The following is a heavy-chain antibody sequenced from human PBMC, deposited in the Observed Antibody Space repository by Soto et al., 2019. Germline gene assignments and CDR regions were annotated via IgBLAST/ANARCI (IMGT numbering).Heavy chain of an antibody. Sequence: SETLSLTCTVSGGSISSYYWSWIRQPPGKGLEWIGYIYYSGSTNYNPSLKSRVTISVDTSKNQFSLKLSSVTAADTAVYYCASHPTVTEYYFDSWGQGILVTVSS. D-gene: IGHD4-17*01. CDR3: ASHPTVTEYYFDS. CDR2: IYYSGST. V-gene: IGHV4-59*08. CDR1: GGSISSYY. J-gene: IGHJ4*02.